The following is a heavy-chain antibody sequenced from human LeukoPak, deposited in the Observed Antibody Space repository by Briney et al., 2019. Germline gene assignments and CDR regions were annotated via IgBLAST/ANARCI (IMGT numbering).Heavy chain of an antibody. J-gene: IGHJ6*03. V-gene: IGHV3-30*02. Sequence: GGSLRLSCAASGFTFSSYSMNWVRQAPGKGLEWVAFIRYDGSNKYYADSVKGRFTISRDNSKNTLYLQMNSLRAEDTAVYYCAKDGFTGGYQLLHPNYYYYYMDVWGKGTTVTVSS. CDR2: IRYDGSNK. D-gene: IGHD2-2*01. CDR1: GFTFSSYS. CDR3: AKDGFTGGYQLLHPNYYYYYMDV.